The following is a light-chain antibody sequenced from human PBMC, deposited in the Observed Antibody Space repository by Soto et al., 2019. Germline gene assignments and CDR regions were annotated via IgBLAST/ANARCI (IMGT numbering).Light chain of an antibody. V-gene: IGLV2-8*01. CDR3: CSYAGSNTFA. Sequence: QSVLTQPPSASGSPGQSVTIACTGTSNDVGGYNYVSWYQEHPGKAPKVIIYEVSKRPSGVPDRFSGYKSGNTASLTVSGLQAEDEADYYCCSYAGSNTFAFGTGTKVTVL. CDR1: SNDVGGYNY. CDR2: EVS. J-gene: IGLJ1*01.